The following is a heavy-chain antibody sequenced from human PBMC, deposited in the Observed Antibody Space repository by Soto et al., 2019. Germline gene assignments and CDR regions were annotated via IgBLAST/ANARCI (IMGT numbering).Heavy chain of an antibody. CDR3: ASDQFVLDSNHIGGIDY. Sequence: EVQLVESGGGLVQPGGSLRLACAASGFSFSSYCMYWVRQAPGRGLVWVSRINSDGSSTNYADSVKGRFTISRDNAKKTLYLQMHSLRAEDTAVYYCASDQFVLDSNHIGGIDYWGQGALVIVS. V-gene: IGHV3-74*01. CDR2: INSDGSST. D-gene: IGHD3-3*01. J-gene: IGHJ4*02. CDR1: GFSFSSYC.